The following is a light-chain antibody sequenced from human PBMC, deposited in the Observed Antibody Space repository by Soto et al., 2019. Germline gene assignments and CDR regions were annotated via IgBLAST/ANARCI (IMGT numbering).Light chain of an antibody. Sequence: QSALTQPPSVSGAPGQRVTISCTGSSSNIGAGYDVHWYQQLPGTAPKLLIYDNSNRPSGVPDRFSGSKSGTSASLAITGLQAEDEADYYCQSYGSSLSVLYVFGTGTKVTVL. J-gene: IGLJ1*01. CDR3: QSYGSSLSVLYV. CDR1: SSNIGAGYD. V-gene: IGLV1-40*01. CDR2: DNS.